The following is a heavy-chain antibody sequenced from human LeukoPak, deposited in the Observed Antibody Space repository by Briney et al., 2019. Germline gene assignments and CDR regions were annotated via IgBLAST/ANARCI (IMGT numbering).Heavy chain of an antibody. D-gene: IGHD2-21*01. Sequence: GGSLRLSCAASGFTFSSYSMNWLRQAPGKGLEWVSSISSSSSHIYYADSVKGRFTISRDNAKNSLYLQMNSLRAEDTAVYYCASLAKMSWGQGTLVTVSS. CDR1: GFTFSSYS. CDR3: ASLAKMS. CDR2: ISSSSSHI. V-gene: IGHV3-21*01. J-gene: IGHJ1*01.